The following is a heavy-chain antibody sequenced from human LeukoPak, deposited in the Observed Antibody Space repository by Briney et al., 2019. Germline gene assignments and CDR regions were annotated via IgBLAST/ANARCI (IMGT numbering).Heavy chain of an antibody. V-gene: IGHV1-8*01. CDR3: ARDQDIVVVVAALRQREMGGFDP. Sequence: ASVKVSCKATGYTFTNYDINWVRQATGQGPEWMGWMNPKSGNTGYAQKFQGRVTMTRNTSISTAYMELSSLRSDDTAVYYCARDQDIVVVVAALRQREMGGFDPWGQGTLVTVSS. CDR2: MNPKSGNT. CDR1: GYTFTNYD. J-gene: IGHJ5*02. D-gene: IGHD2-15*01.